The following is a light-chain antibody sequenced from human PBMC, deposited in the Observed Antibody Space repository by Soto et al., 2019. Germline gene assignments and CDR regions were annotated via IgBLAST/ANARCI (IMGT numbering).Light chain of an antibody. Sequence: EIVLTQSPATLSLSPGESATLSCRASQSVSSNHLAWYQQKPGQAPRLLIYGGSSRATGIPVRFSGSGSETDFTLTISRLEPEDFAVYYCQQYGRSPPITFGQGTRLEIK. CDR3: QQYGRSPPIT. CDR2: GGS. J-gene: IGKJ5*01. V-gene: IGKV3-20*01. CDR1: QSVSSNH.